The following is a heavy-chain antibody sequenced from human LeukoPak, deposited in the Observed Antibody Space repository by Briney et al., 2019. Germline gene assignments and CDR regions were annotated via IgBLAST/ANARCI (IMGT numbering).Heavy chain of an antibody. D-gene: IGHD3-22*01. CDR3: ATTYYYDSSGYYPYYYFDY. Sequence: GGSLRLSCAASGFTFSSYAMSWVRQAPGKGLEWVSTISGSGGSTSYADSVKGRFTISRDNSKNTLYLQMNSLRAEDTAVYYCATTYYYDSSGYYPYYYFDYWGQGTLVTVSS. CDR1: GFTFSSYA. V-gene: IGHV3-23*01. J-gene: IGHJ4*02. CDR2: ISGSGGST.